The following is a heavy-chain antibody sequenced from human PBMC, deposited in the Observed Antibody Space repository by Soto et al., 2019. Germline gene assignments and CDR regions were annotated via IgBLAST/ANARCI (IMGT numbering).Heavy chain of an antibody. D-gene: IGHD5-12*01. J-gene: IGHJ4*02. V-gene: IGHV3-64D*06. CDR3: VKSRGGNNFDFFD. CDR1: GFTFSSYA. Sequence: GFLRLSCSASGFTFSSYAMHWVRQAPGKGLEYVSGVRGNGDPPFYADSVKGRFTISRDNSKNTLYLQMSSLSADDTAVYYCVKSRGGNNFDFFDWGQGALVTVSS. CDR2: VRGNGDPP.